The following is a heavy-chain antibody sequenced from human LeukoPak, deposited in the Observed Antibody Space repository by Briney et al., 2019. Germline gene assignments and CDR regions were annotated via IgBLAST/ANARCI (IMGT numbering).Heavy chain of an antibody. CDR1: GGSISSYY. CDR2: IYYSGST. CDR3: ASLKAVAGLGGDY. J-gene: IGHJ4*02. V-gene: IGHV4-59*12. D-gene: IGHD6-19*01. Sequence: SETLSLTCTVSGGSISSYYWSWIRQPPGKGLEWIGYIYYSGSTNYNPSLKSRVTISVDTSKNQFSLKLSSVTAADTAVYYCASLKAVAGLGGDYWGQGTLVTVSS.